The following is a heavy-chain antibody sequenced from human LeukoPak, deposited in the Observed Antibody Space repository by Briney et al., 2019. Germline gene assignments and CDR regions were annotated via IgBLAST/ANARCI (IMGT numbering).Heavy chain of an antibody. Sequence: ASVKVSCKASGYTFTGYYKHWVRQAPGQGLEWMGWINPNSGGTNYAQKFQGRVTMTRDTSISTAYMELSRLRSDDTAVYYCSYSIMVRGVINDYWGQGTLVTVSS. J-gene: IGHJ4*02. CDR3: SYSIMVRGVINDY. V-gene: IGHV1-2*02. CDR2: INPNSGGT. D-gene: IGHD3-10*01. CDR1: GYTFTGYY.